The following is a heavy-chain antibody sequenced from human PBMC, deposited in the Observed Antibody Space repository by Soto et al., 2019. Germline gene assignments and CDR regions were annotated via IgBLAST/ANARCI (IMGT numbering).Heavy chain of an antibody. CDR3: AKAGYSSSSFDY. CDR1: GFTFDNYA. CDR2: ISSDGGST. V-gene: IGHV3-64D*08. D-gene: IGHD2-2*01. Sequence: EVQLVESGGGVVQPGGSLRLSCSASGFTFDNYAIHWVRQAPGRGLEYVSVISSDGGSTFYEETVKGRFTVSRDNSKNTVYLQMSSLRAEDTAFYYCAKAGYSSSSFDYWGQGTLVTVSS. J-gene: IGHJ4*02.